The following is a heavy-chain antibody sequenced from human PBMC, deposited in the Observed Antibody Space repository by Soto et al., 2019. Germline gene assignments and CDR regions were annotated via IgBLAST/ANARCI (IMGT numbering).Heavy chain of an antibody. J-gene: IGHJ6*02. V-gene: IGHV1-18*04. CDR1: GYTFTSYG. CDR3: ATFHTKDPYYYYYGMDV. CDR2: ISAYNGNT. Sequence: ASVKVSCKASGYTFTSYGISWVRQAPGQGLEWMGWISAYNGNTNYAQKLQGRVTMTTDTSTSTAYMELRSLRSDDTAVYYCATFHTKDPYYYYYGMDVWGQGTTVTVSS.